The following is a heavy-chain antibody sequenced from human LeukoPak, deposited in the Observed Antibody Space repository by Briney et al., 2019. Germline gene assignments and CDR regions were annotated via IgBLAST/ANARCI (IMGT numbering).Heavy chain of an antibody. J-gene: IGHJ4*02. CDR2: LYSSGYT. CDR1: TFSVSTNY. V-gene: IGHV3-66*01. CDR3: ASKQGDY. Sequence: GGSLRLSCAASTFSVSTNYMSWVRQAPGKGLEWISVLYSSGYTKYADSVRGRFSISRDNSENTLSLQMNSLRAEDTAVYYCASKQGDYWGQGTLVTVSS.